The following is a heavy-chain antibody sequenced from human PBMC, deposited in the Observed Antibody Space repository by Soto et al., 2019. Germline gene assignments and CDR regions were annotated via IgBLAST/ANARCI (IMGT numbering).Heavy chain of an antibody. Sequence: QVQLQESGPGLVKPSETLSLTCTVSGGSISSYYWSWIRQSPGKGLEWIGYIHYSGSTKSNPSLKSRVTNSVDTSRNQVSLKLSSVTAADSAVYFCARARYQLLHPYYYGMDVWGQGTTVTVSS. D-gene: IGHD2-2*01. CDR2: IHYSGST. CDR1: GGSISSYY. CDR3: ARARYQLLHPYYYGMDV. V-gene: IGHV4-59*01. J-gene: IGHJ6*02.